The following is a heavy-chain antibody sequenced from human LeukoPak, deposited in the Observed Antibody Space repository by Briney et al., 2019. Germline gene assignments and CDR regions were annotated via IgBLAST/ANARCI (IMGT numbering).Heavy chain of an antibody. V-gene: IGHV4-4*09. CDR3: ARSIAASYYFDY. J-gene: IGHJ4*02. D-gene: IGHD6-6*01. Sequence: PSETLSLTCTVSGGSISSYYWSWIRQPPGKGLEWIGYIYTSGSTNYNPSLKSRVTISVDTSQNQFSLKLSSVTAADTAVYYCARSIAASYYFDYWGQGTLVTVSS. CDR1: GGSISSYY. CDR2: IYTSGST.